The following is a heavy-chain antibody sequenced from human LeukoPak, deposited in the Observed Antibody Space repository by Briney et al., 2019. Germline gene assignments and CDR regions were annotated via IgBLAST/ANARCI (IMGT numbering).Heavy chain of an antibody. CDR2: ISSSCSTI. Sequence: PPGGSLRLSCAASGFTFSSYSMNWVRQAPGKGVEWVSYISSSCSTIYYPDSVKGRFTISRDNSNNSLYLQMNSLRDEDTAVYYCARDRDYCSSTSCYSDAFNIWGQGTMVTVSS. CDR3: ARDRDYCSSTSCYSDAFNI. V-gene: IGHV3-48*02. D-gene: IGHD2-2*01. J-gene: IGHJ3*02. CDR1: GFTFSSYS.